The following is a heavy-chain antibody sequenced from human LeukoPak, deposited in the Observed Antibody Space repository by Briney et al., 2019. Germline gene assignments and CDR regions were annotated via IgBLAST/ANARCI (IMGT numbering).Heavy chain of an antibody. CDR1: GYTFTGYY. CDR3: ARHDHYDILTGYYY. V-gene: IGHV1-2*02. D-gene: IGHD3-9*01. J-gene: IGHJ4*02. CDR2: INPNSGGT. Sequence: ASVKVSCKASGYTFTGYYMHWVRQAPGQGLEWMGWINPNSGGTNYAQKFQGRVTMTRDTSISTAYLQWSSLKASDTAMYYCARHDHYDILTGYYYWGQGTLVTVSS.